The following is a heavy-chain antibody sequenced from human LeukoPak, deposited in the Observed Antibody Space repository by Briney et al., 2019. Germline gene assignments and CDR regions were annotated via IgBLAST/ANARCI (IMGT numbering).Heavy chain of an antibody. CDR2: ISSSGSTI. D-gene: IGHD6-13*01. V-gene: IGHV3-11*01. CDR1: GFTFSDYY. Sequence: PGGSLRLSCAASGFTFSDYYMSWIRQAPGKGLEWVSYISSSGSTIYYADSVKGRFTISRDNSKNTLYLQMNSLRAEDTAVYYCARGVLAAAGTDYFDYWGQGTLVTVSS. CDR3: ARGVLAAAGTDYFDY. J-gene: IGHJ4*02.